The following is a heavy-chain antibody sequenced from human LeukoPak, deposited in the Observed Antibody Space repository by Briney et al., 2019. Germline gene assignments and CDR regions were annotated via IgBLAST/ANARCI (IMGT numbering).Heavy chain of an antibody. V-gene: IGHV4-59*08. D-gene: IGHD2-8*02. Sequence: SETLSLTCTVSGGSISSYYWSWIRQPPGKGLEWIGYIYYSGSTNYNPSLKSRVTISVDTSKNQFSLKLSSVTAADTAVYYCARIPKGYWYYFDYWGQGTLVTVSS. CDR1: GGSISSYY. J-gene: IGHJ4*02. CDR2: IYYSGST. CDR3: ARIPKGYWYYFDY.